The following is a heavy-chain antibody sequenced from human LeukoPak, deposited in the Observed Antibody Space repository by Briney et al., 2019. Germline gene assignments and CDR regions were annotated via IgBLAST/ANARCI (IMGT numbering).Heavy chain of an antibody. V-gene: IGHV1-2*04. Sequence: ASVKVSCKASGYTFTGYYMHWVRQAPGQGLEWMGWINPNSGGTNYAQKFQGWVTMTRDTPISTAYMELSRLRSDDTAVYYCARGRMRFGELFAYWGQGTLVTVSS. CDR1: GYTFTGYY. D-gene: IGHD3-10*01. CDR3: ARGRMRFGELFAY. CDR2: INPNSGGT. J-gene: IGHJ4*02.